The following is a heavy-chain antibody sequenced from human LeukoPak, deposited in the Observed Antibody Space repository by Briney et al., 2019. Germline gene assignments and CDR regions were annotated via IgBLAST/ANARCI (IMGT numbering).Heavy chain of an antibody. CDR1: GFTFSRYT. D-gene: IGHD1-26*01. J-gene: IGHJ4*02. CDR2: IRYDGSNK. CDR3: AKTGGSRTRHFDY. V-gene: IGHV3-30*02. Sequence: PGGSLRLSCAASGFTFSRYTMHWVRQAPGKGLEWVAFIRYDGSNKYYADSVKGRFTISRDNSKNTLYLQMNSLRAEDTAVYYCAKTGGSRTRHFDYWGQGTLVTVSS.